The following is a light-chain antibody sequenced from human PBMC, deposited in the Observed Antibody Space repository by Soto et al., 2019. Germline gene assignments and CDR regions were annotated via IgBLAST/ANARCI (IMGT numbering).Light chain of an antibody. CDR2: EVS. CDR1: SSDVGAYKF. Sequence: QSVLTQPASVSGSPGQSITISCTGTSSDVGAYKFVSWYQQHSGKAPKLMIYEVSNRPSGVSNRFSGSKSGNMASLTISGLQAEDEAHYYCSSYTTSSTVLFGGGTKVTVL. CDR3: SSYTTSSTVL. J-gene: IGLJ2*01. V-gene: IGLV2-14*01.